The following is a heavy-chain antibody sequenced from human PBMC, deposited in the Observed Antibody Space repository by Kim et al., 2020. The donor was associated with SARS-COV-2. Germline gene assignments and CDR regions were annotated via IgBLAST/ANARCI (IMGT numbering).Heavy chain of an antibody. CDR1: GFTFSDYY. D-gene: IGHD5-12*01. V-gene: IGHV3-11*01. Sequence: GGSLRLSCAASGFTFSDYYMKWIRQAPGKGLEWVSYINSRGSIIYYADSVKGRFTISRDNAKNSVYPQMNSLRAEDTALYYCVRGSRDGYKIDYWGQGTLVTVSS. CDR2: INSRGSII. J-gene: IGHJ4*02. CDR3: VRGSRDGYKIDY.